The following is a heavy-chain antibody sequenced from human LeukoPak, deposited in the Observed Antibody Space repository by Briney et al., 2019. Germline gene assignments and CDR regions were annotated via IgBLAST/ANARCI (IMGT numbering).Heavy chain of an antibody. CDR3: ARVTDYYDSSGYPNNT. CDR1: GFTVSSNY. D-gene: IGHD3-22*01. Sequence: PGGSLRLSCAASGFTVSSNYMSWVRQAPGKGLEWVSVIYSGGSTYYADSVEGRFTISRHNSKNTLYLQMNSLRAEDTAVYYCARVTDYYDSSGYPNNTWGQGTLVTVSS. CDR2: IYSGGST. V-gene: IGHV3-53*04. J-gene: IGHJ5*02.